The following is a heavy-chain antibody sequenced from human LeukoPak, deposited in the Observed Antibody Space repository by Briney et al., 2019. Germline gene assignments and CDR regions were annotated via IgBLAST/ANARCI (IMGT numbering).Heavy chain of an antibody. D-gene: IGHD1-26*01. CDR3: ASGELLYYFDC. CDR2: IIPIFGTA. Sequence: ASVKVSCKASGGTFSSYAISWVRQAPGQGLEWMGGIIPIFGTANYAQKFQGRVTITADKSTSTAYMELSSLRSEDTAVYYCASGELLYYFDCWGQGTLVTVSS. V-gene: IGHV1-69*06. CDR1: GGTFSSYA. J-gene: IGHJ4*02.